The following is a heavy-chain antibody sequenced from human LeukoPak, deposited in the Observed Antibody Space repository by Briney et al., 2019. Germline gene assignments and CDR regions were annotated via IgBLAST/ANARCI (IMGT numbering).Heavy chain of an antibody. J-gene: IGHJ1*01. D-gene: IGHD2-2*01. CDR3: ARTTQYRTLNAEYFQH. V-gene: IGHV3-33*01. CDR2: IWYDGSNK. CDR1: GFTFSSYG. Sequence: PGGSLRLSCAASGFTFSSYGMHWVRQAPGKGLEWVAVIWYDGSNKYYADSVKGRFTISRDNSKNTLYLQMNSLRAEDTAVYYCARTTQYRTLNAEYFQHWGQGTLVTVSS.